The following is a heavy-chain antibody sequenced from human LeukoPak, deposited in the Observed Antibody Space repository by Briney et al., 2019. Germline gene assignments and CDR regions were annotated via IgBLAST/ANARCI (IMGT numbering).Heavy chain of an antibody. V-gene: IGHV3-23*01. J-gene: IGHJ4*02. D-gene: IGHD4-23*01. CDR3: ARDSLTVVTRYIDY. CDR2: ITNSGGST. CDR1: GFTFSTYG. Sequence: GGTLRLSCAASGFTFSTYGMSWVRQAPGKGLEWVSSITNSGGSTYYADSVKGRFTISRDNAKNSLYLQMNSLRAEDTAVYYCARDSLTVVTRYIDYWGQGTLVTVSS.